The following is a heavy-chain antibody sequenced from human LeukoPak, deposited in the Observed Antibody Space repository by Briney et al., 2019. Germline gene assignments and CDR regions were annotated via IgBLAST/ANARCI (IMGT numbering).Heavy chain of an antibody. Sequence: GGSLRLTCAASGFTFNTYAMTWVRQAPGKGLEWVSTISGDGGGTYYPDSVKGRFTISRDNAKNSLYLQMNSLRAEDTAVYYCARDDIAAAATGAFDIWGQGTMVTVSS. CDR3: ARDDIAAAATGAFDI. CDR1: GFTFNTYA. J-gene: IGHJ3*02. V-gene: IGHV3-23*01. CDR2: ISGDGGGT. D-gene: IGHD6-13*01.